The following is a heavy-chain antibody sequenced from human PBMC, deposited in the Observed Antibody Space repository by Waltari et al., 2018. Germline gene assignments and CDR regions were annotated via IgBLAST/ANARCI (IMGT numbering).Heavy chain of an antibody. CDR1: GGSISSSSYY. V-gene: IGHV4-39*07. CDR3: ARVRRDGRIAVAVPYYFDY. Sequence: QLQLQESGPGLVKPSETLSLTCTVSGGSISSSSYYWGWIRQPPGKGLEWIGSIYYSGSTYYNPSLKSRVTISVDTSKNQFSLKLSSGTAADTAVYYCARVRRDGRIAVAVPYYFDYWGQGTLVTVSS. J-gene: IGHJ4*02. D-gene: IGHD6-19*01. CDR2: IYYSGST.